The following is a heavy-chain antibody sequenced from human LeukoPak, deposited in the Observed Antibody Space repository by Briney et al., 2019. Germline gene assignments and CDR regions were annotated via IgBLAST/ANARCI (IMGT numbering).Heavy chain of an antibody. V-gene: IGHV3-53*01. D-gene: IGHD4/OR15-4a*01. J-gene: IGHJ4*02. CDR2: IYSDNT. Sequence: GGSLRLSCTVSGFSVSSNSMSWVRQAPGKGLEWVSFIYSDNTHYSDSVKGRFTISRDNSKNTLYLQMNSLRAEDTAVYYCARRAGAYSHPYDYWGQGTLVTVSS. CDR3: ARRAGAYSHPYDY. CDR1: GFSVSSNS.